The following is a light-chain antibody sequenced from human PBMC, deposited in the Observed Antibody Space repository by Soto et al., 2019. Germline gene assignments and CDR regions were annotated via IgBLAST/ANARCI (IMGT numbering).Light chain of an antibody. CDR1: QSISSW. V-gene: IGKV1-5*03. CDR3: QHYNSYSEA. Sequence: DIQMTQSPSTLSASVGDRVTITCRASQSISSWLAWYQQKPGKAPKLLIYKASRLHSGVSSRFSGSGSGTEFTLTISSLQPDDFATYYCQHYNSYSEAFGQGTKVDIK. J-gene: IGKJ1*01. CDR2: KAS.